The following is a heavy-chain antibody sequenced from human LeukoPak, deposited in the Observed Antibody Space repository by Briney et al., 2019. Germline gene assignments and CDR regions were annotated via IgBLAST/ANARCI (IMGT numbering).Heavy chain of an antibody. D-gene: IGHD3-22*01. CDR2: IYYSGST. CDR3: ARHFSAQAYYYDSSGYYFDY. Sequence: PSETLSLTCTVSGGSISSYYWSWIRQPPGKGLEWIGYIYYSGSTNYNPSLKSRVTISVDTSKNQFSLKLSSVTAADTAVYYCARHFSAQAYYYDSSGYYFDYWGQGTLVTVSS. CDR1: GGSISSYY. J-gene: IGHJ4*02. V-gene: IGHV4-59*08.